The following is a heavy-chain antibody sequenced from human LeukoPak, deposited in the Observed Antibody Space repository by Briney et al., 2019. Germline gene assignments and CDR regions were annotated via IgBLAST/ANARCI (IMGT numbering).Heavy chain of an antibody. Sequence: PGGSLRLSCAASGFTVSTNYMSWVRQAPGKGLEWVSIIYSGGSTYYADSVKGRFTISRDISQNTLYLQMNSLRAEDTAVYYCARDLGCSAYATVRGYAVDIWGQGTMVTVSS. CDR3: ARDLGCSAYATVRGYAVDI. V-gene: IGHV3-66*01. CDR1: GFTVSTNY. D-gene: IGHD5-12*01. CDR2: IYSGGST. J-gene: IGHJ3*02.